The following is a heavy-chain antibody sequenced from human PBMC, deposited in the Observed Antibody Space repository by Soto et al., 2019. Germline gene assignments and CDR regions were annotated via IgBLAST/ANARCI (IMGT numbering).Heavy chain of an antibody. Sequence: PGESLKISCKGSEYSFSTYWIAWVRQMPGKGLEWMGIIYPGDSDTRYSPSFQGQVTISAGKSSSTAHLQWSSLKASDTAMYYCAKDLVSSSGWYDYWGQGTLVTVSS. CDR2: IYPGDSDT. CDR1: EYSFSTYW. D-gene: IGHD6-19*01. J-gene: IGHJ4*02. CDR3: AKDLVSSSGWYDY. V-gene: IGHV5-51*01.